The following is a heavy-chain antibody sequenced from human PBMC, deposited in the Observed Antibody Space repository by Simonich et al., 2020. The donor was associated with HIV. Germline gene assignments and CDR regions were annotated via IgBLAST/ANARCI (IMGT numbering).Heavy chain of an antibody. CDR1: GFSLSTSRMR. J-gene: IGHJ3*02. D-gene: IGHD3-10*01. CDR3: ARTPIMRGIIVAFDI. V-gene: IGHV2-70*04. CDR2: IDWDNDK. Sequence: QITLKESGPALVKPTQTLTLTCTFSGFSLSTSRMRVSWIRQPPGQALVWLARIDWDNDKFYSTYQKTRLTNAKDTSKNQGVLTRTNMDPVDTATYYCARTPIMRGIIVAFDIWGQGTMVTVSS.